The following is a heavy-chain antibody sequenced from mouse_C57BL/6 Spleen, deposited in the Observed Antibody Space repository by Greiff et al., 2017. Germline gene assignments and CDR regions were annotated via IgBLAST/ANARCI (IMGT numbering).Heavy chain of an antibody. J-gene: IGHJ2*01. V-gene: IGHV1-54*01. CDR3: ARAIDSSGYEDY. CDR1: GYAFTNYL. Sequence: VQLQQSGAELVRPGTSVKVSCKASGYAFTNYLIEWVKQRPGQGLEWIGVINPGSGGTNYNEKFKGKATLTADKSSSTAYMQLSSLTSEDSAVYFCARAIDSSGYEDYWGQGTTLTVSS. CDR2: INPGSGGT. D-gene: IGHD3-2*02.